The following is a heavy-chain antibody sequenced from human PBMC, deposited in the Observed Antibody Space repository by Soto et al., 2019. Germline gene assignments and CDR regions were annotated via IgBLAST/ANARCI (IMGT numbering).Heavy chain of an antibody. J-gene: IGHJ4*02. CDR2: IYYSGKT. V-gene: IGHV4-39*01. CDR3: AKNLPRTGRFDY. Sequence: PSETLSLTCTLSGASITSTTYFWAWIRKPPGKGLEWVDSIYYSGKTHYNPSLKSRVTISVDRSKNQFSLQMSSVTAADTAVYYCAKNLPRTGRFDYWGQGSLVTVSS. CDR1: GASITSTTYF.